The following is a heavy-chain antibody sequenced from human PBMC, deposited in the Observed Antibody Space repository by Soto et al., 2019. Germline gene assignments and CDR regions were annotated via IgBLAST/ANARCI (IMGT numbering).Heavy chain of an antibody. J-gene: IGHJ6*02. V-gene: IGHV2-5*02. CDR1: GLSLSTIGEG. CDR3: VQSRCGGDCLQSYSSHSYYGLDV. D-gene: IGHD2-21*02. Sequence: QITLKESGPKLVKPTQTLTLTCTFSGLSLSTIGEGVGWIRQPPGKALEWLALIYWDDDKRYSPSLKSRLTITKDTSKNQVVLTMTNMDPVDTATYYCVQSRCGGDCLQSYSSHSYYGLDVWGQGTTVTVSS. CDR2: IYWDDDK.